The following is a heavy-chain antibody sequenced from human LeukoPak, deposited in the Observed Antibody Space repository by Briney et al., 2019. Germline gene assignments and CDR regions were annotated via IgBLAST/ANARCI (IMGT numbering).Heavy chain of an antibody. CDR2: ISLSGGT. CDR3: AKELMVRGVIIFHYGMDV. J-gene: IGHJ6*02. V-gene: IGHV4-30-4*01. CDR1: GGSISSGDYY. D-gene: IGHD3-10*01. Sequence: SETLSLTCTVSGGSISSGDYYWSWIRQPPGQGLEWIGYISLSGGTYYNPSLKSRASISLDTSRSQFSLKLSSVGAADTAVYYCAKELMVRGVIIFHYGMDVWGQGTTVTVSS.